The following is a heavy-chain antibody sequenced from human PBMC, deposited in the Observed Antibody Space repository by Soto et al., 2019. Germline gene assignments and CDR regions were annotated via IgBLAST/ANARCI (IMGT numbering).Heavy chain of an antibody. V-gene: IGHV1-18*04. J-gene: IGHJ5*02. CDR2: ISAYNGNT. CDR1: GYTFTSYG. Sequence: GASVKVSCKASGYTFTSYGISWVRQAPGQGLEWMGWISAYNGNTNYAQKLQGRVTMTTDTSTSTAYMELRSMRSDDTAVYYCARGLGSWNRVGFEPWGQGTPVNVSS. D-gene: IGHD6-13*01. CDR3: ARGLGSWNRVGFEP.